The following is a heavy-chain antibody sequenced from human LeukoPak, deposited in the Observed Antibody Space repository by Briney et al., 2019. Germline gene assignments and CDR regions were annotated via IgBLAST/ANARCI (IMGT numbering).Heavy chain of an antibody. D-gene: IGHD6-6*01. CDR3: ARETFVRIPYYYYGMDV. CDR1: GGSISSYY. V-gene: IGHV4-4*07. CDR2: IYTSGST. J-gene: IGHJ6*02. Sequence: SETLSLTCTVSGGSISSYYWSWIRQPAGKGLEWIGRIYTSGSTNYNPSLKSRVTMSVDTSKNQFSLKLSSVTAADTAVYYCARETFVRIPYYYYGMDVWGQGTTVTVSS.